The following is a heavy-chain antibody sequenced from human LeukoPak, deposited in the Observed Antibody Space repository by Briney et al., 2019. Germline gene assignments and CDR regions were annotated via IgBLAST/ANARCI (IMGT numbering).Heavy chain of an antibody. D-gene: IGHD6-19*01. CDR1: GFTFSTDA. V-gene: IGHV3-23*01. Sequence: PGGSLRLSCAASGFTFSTDAMTGVRQAPGKGLQWVSAISGSGGDTYYEDSVRGRFTISRDNSKNMMYLQMNSLRAEDTALYYCARDSSGWSKNYWGQGTLVTVSS. CDR2: ISGSGGDT. J-gene: IGHJ4*02. CDR3: ARDSSGWSKNY.